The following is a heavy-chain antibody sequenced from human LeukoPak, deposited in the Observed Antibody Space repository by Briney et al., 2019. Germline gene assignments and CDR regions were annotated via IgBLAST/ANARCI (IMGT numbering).Heavy chain of an antibody. CDR2: FYYSGST. V-gene: IGHV4-59*01. D-gene: IGHD3-10*01. Sequence: KASETLSLTCTVSGGSISSYYWSWIRQPPGKGLEWIGYFYYSGSTNYNPSLKSRVTISVDTSKNQFSLKLSSVTAADTAVYYCAGSYYYASGSYPDNWFDPWGQGTLVTVSS. CDR1: GGSISSYY. CDR3: AGSYYYASGSYPDNWFDP. J-gene: IGHJ5*02.